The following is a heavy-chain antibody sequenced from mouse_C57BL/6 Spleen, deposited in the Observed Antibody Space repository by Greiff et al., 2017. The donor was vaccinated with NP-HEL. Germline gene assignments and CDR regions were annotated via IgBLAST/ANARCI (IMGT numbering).Heavy chain of an antibody. J-gene: IGHJ3*01. Sequence: VQLQQSGTELVKPGASVKLSCKASGYTFTSYWMHWVKQRPGQGLEWIGNINPSNGGTKYNEKFKSKATLTVDKSSSKAYMQLSSLTSEDSAVYYCARSHYYGSSSFAYWGQGTLVTVSA. CDR3: ARSHYYGSSSFAY. D-gene: IGHD1-1*01. V-gene: IGHV1-53*01. CDR2: INPSNGGT. CDR1: GYTFTSYW.